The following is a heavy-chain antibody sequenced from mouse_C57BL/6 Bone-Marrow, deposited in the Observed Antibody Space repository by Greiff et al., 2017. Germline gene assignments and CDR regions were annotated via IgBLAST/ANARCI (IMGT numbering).Heavy chain of an antibody. CDR2: ISSGGSYT. CDR1: GFTFSSYG. J-gene: IGHJ4*01. V-gene: IGHV5-6*01. CDR3: ASPPLTSLIGDY. Sequence: EVHLVESGGDLVKPGGSLKLSCAASGFTFSSYGMSWVRQTPDKRLEWVATISSGGSYTYYPDSVKGRFTISRDNAKNTLYLQMSSLKSEDTAMYYWASPPLTSLIGDYWGQGTSVTVSS. D-gene: IGHD2-14*01.